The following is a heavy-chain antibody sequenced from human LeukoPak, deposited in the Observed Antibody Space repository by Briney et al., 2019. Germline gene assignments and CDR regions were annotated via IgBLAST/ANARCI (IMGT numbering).Heavy chain of an antibody. J-gene: IGHJ4*02. D-gene: IGHD6-13*01. V-gene: IGHV3-30*04. CDR1: GFTFSSYA. Sequence: GRSLRLSCAASGFTFSSYAMHWVRQAPGKGLEWVAVISYDGSNKYYADSVKGRFTISRDNSKNTLYLQMNSLRAEDTAVYYCARGIAAAGTWEYYFDYWGQGTLVTVSS. CDR3: ARGIAAAGTWEYYFDY. CDR2: ISYDGSNK.